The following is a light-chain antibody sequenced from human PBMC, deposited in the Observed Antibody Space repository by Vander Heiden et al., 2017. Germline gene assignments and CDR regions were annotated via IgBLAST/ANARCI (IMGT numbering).Light chain of an antibody. CDR2: QDN. V-gene: IGLV3-1*01. J-gene: IGLJ2*01. Sequence: YVLTQPPSVSVSPGQTASITCPGDKLGDKYACWYQQKPGQSPVLVIYQDNNRPSGIPERFSGSNSGNTATLTISGTQAMDEADYYCQAWDSSTVVFGGGTKLTVL. CDR3: QAWDSSTVV. CDR1: KLGDKY.